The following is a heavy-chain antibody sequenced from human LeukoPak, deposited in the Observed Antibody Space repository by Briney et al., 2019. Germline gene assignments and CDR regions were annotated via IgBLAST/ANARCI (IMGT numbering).Heavy chain of an antibody. Sequence: GWSLTLSYATSGFEDSTFAITCVRRAPGKEQKKVSTFSPDGIHYADSVKGRFAISRDDSMSTLFLQMNSLRAEDTAIYYCAKDYARGGCSLAHCNPIDSWGQGTLVTVSS. CDR2: FSPDGI. CDR1: GFEDSTFA. CDR3: AKDYARGGCSLAHCNPIDS. V-gene: IGHV3-23*01. D-gene: IGHD2-15*01. J-gene: IGHJ4*02.